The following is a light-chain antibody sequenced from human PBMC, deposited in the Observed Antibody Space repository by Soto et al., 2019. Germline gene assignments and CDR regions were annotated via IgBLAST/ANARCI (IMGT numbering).Light chain of an antibody. Sequence: QSVLTRPPSASGTPGQTVTISCSGSRSNIGNNYVCWYQQLPGAAPKLLIYRNTQRPSGVPDRFSGSKSGTAASLAISGLRSEDEADYYCGSWDSSLSAYVFGTGTKVTVL. CDR3: GSWDSSLSAYV. J-gene: IGLJ1*01. CDR2: RNT. CDR1: RSNIGNNY. V-gene: IGLV1-47*01.